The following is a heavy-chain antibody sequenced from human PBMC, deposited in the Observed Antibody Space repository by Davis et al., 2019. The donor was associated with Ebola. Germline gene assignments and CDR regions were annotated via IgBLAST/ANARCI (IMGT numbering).Heavy chain of an antibody. Sequence: GESLKISCAASGFSFDDYAMHWVRQTPGKGLVWVSRITNDGTRTSYADSVQGRFTISRDNAKNTLFLQLNSLRVEDTAIYYCARREAASIDYWGQGTLVTVSS. CDR3: ARREAASIDY. CDR1: GFSFDDYA. V-gene: IGHV3-74*01. CDR2: ITNDGTRT. D-gene: IGHD6-25*01. J-gene: IGHJ4*02.